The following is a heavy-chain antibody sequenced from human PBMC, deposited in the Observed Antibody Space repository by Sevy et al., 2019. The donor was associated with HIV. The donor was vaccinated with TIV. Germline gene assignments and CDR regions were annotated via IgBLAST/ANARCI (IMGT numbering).Heavy chain of an antibody. CDR3: ARGGETPRGFDP. Sequence: SETLSLTCAVSGGSISSVNWWHWVRQPPGKGLEWIGEIYHSGSTNYNPSLKSRVTISVDNSKNQFSLKLSSVTAADTAAYYCARGGETPRGFDPWGQGSLVTVS. D-gene: IGHD3-16*01. J-gene: IGHJ5*02. V-gene: IGHV4-4*02. CDR1: GGSISSVNW. CDR2: IYHSGST.